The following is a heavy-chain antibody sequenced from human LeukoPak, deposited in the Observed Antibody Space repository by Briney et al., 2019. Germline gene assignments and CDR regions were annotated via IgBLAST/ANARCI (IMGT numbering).Heavy chain of an antibody. D-gene: IGHD3-10*01. V-gene: IGHV4-39*07. Sequence: KPSETLSLTCTVSGGSISSSSYYWGWIRQPPGKGLEWIGSIYYSGSTYYNPSLKSRVTISVDTSKNQFSLKLSSVTAADTAVYYCARDGAVWFGELDYYYGMDVWGQGTTVTVSS. CDR2: IYYSGST. CDR3: ARDGAVWFGELDYYYGMDV. J-gene: IGHJ6*02. CDR1: GGSISSSSYY.